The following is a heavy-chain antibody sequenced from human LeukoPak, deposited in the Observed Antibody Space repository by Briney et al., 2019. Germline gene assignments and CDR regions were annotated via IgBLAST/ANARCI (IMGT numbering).Heavy chain of an antibody. CDR1: GGSISSYY. CDR2: IYYSGST. J-gene: IGHJ4*02. CDR3: ARGKRQQLAF. D-gene: IGHD6-13*01. Sequence: SETLSLTCTVSGGSISSYYWSWIRQPPGKGLEWIGYIYYSGSTNYNPSLKSRVTISVDTSKNQFSLKLSSVTAAGTAVYYCARGKRQQLAFWGQGTLVTVSS. V-gene: IGHV4-59*01.